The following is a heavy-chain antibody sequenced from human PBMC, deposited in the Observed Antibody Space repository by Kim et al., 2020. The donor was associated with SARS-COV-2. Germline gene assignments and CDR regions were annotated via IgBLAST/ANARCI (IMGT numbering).Heavy chain of an antibody. CDR3: ARCPLSMTMVRGMITTTLFDYYNMDA. Sequence: GGSLRLSCTVSGFNFNSYSMNWVRQAPGKGLEWVSYISSSSSTVYYAGSVRGRFTISRDNAKNSLFLQMNSLRDDDTAVYYCARCPLSMTMVRGMITTTLFDYYNMDAWSQGTTVTVSS. D-gene: IGHD3-10*01. J-gene: IGHJ6*02. CDR1: GFNFNSYS. V-gene: IGHV3-48*02. CDR2: ISSSSSTV.